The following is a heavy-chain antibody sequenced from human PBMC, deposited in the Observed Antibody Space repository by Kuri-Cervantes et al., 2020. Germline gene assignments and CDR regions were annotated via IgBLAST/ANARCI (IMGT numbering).Heavy chain of an antibody. CDR3: ARAATTSWEVNS. CDR1: DDSISGSSYY. CDR2: IYYSGST. Sequence: ESLKISCTVSDDSISGSSYYWGWIRQPPGKGLEWIGSIYYSGSTYYNPSLKSRVTISGDTSKNQLSLKLSSVTAADTAVYYCARAATTSWEVNSWGQGTLVTVSS. V-gene: IGHV4-39*07. D-gene: IGHD2-2*01. J-gene: IGHJ4*02.